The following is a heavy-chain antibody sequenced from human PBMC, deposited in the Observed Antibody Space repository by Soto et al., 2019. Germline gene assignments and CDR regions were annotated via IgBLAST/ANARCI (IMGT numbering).Heavy chain of an antibody. Sequence: QVQLVQSGAEVKKPGSSVKVSCKTSGVSFNNNGIGWVRQAPGHGLEWMGGVSPPFRTSNYARKFQGIISVTAHAATVTVNMELSSLTSEDTAQYYCAIVLYYGSGSYSPYGMDVWGQGTTVTVSS. J-gene: IGHJ6*02. CDR2: VSPPFRTS. V-gene: IGHV1-69*01. D-gene: IGHD3-10*01. CDR3: AIVLYYGSGSYSPYGMDV. CDR1: GVSFNNNG.